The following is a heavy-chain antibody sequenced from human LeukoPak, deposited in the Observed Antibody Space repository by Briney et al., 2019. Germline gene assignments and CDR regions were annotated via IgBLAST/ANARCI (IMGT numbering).Heavy chain of an antibody. Sequence: GGSLRLSCAASGFTFSSYGMHWVRQAPGEGLEGVAFIRYDGSNKYYADSVKGRFTISRDNSKNTLYLQMNSLRAEDTAVYYCAKDHLVGATSREFDYWGQGTLVTVSS. J-gene: IGHJ4*02. CDR1: GFTFSSYG. CDR2: IRYDGSNK. D-gene: IGHD1-26*01. CDR3: AKDHLVGATSREFDY. V-gene: IGHV3-30*02.